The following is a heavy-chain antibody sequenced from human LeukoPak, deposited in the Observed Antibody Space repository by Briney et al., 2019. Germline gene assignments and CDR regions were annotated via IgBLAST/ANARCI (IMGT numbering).Heavy chain of an antibody. CDR3: AKDRVVPAAIFSSGGGYYFDY. D-gene: IGHD2-2*01. Sequence: GGSLRLSCAASGFTFSGYAMSWVRQAPGKGLEWVSAISGSGGSTYYADSVKGRFTISRDNSKNTLYLQMNSLRAEDTAVYYCAKDRVVPAAIFSSGGGYYFDYWGQGTLVTVSS. J-gene: IGHJ4*02. CDR1: GFTFSGYA. CDR2: ISGSGGST. V-gene: IGHV3-23*01.